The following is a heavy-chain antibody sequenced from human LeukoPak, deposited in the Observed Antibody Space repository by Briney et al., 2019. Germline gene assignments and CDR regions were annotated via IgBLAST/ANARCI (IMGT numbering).Heavy chain of an antibody. Sequence: GGSLRLSCAASGFTFSSYWMSWVRQAPGKGLEWVASIKQDGSEKQYVDSVKGRFTISRDNSKNTLYLQMNSLRAEDTAVYYCAKDRLGDYGDYRGEFDYWGQGTLVTVSS. CDR1: GFTFSSYW. J-gene: IGHJ4*02. D-gene: IGHD4-17*01. V-gene: IGHV3-7*03. CDR2: IKQDGSEK. CDR3: AKDRLGDYGDYRGEFDY.